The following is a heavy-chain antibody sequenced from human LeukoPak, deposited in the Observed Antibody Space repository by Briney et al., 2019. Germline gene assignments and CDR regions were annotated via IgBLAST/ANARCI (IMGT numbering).Heavy chain of an antibody. CDR3: ANEYCSTTSCYYYYMDV. V-gene: IGHV3-30-3*02. J-gene: IGHJ6*03. D-gene: IGHD2-2*01. CDR2: ISYDGSNK. Sequence: GGSLRLSCAASGFTFSSYAMHWVRQAPGKGLEWVAVISYDGSNKYYADSVKGRFTISRDNSKNTLYLQMNSLRAEDTAVYYCANEYCSTTSCYYYYMDVWGKGTTVTVSS. CDR1: GFTFSSYA.